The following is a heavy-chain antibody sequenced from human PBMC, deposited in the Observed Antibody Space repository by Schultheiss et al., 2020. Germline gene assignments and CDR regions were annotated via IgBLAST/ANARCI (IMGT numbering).Heavy chain of an antibody. CDR1: GYTFTSYG. D-gene: IGHD5-24*01. CDR3: ARGPRDGYTYYFDY. J-gene: IGHJ4*02. CDR2: ITAYNGDT. V-gene: IGHV1-18*01. Sequence: ASVKVSCKASGYTFTSYGFTWVRQAPGQGLEWMGWITAYNGDTNYAQKLQGRVTMTTDTSTTTAYMELRSLRSDDTAVYYCARGPRDGYTYYFDYWGQGTLVTVSS.